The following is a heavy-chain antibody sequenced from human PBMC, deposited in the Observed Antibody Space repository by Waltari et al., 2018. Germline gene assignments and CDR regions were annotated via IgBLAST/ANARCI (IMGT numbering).Heavy chain of an antibody. V-gene: IGHV4-61*02. D-gene: IGHD6-13*01. J-gene: IGHJ4*02. Sequence: QVQLQESGPGLVKPSETLSLTCSVSGGSISSGSYYWTWIRQPAGKGLEWIGRIYTSGSTNYNPSLRSRLTISVDTSNNQFSLKLSSVTAADTAVYYCARQQLATFDYWGQGTLVTVSS. CDR3: ARQQLATFDY. CDR2: IYTSGST. CDR1: GGSISSGSYY.